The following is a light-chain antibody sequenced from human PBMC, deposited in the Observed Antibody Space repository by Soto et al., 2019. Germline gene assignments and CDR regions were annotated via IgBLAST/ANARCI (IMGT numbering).Light chain of an antibody. CDR1: QSISNW. CDR2: HAS. V-gene: IGKV1-5*01. Sequence: DIQLTQSPSTLPASVGDRVTITCRASQSISNWLAWYHQKPGTAPKLLIYHASTLESGVPSRFSGSGSGTEFTLTISSLQPDDFATYYCQQYYSYPRTFGQGTKVDIK. J-gene: IGKJ1*01. CDR3: QQYYSYPRT.